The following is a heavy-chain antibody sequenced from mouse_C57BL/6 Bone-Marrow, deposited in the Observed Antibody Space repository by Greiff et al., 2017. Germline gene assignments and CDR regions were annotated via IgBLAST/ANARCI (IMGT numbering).Heavy chain of an antibody. V-gene: IGHV14-2*01. CDR3: APYYDGKSYDAMDY. CDR2: IDPEDGDT. J-gene: IGHJ4*01. Sequence: VQLQQPGAELVKPGASVKLSCTASGFNIKDYYMHWVQQRTEQGLEWIGRIDPEDGDTKYAPKFQGQATITADTSSNTLYLQLRSLTSEDTAVYYGAPYYDGKSYDAMDYWGQGTSVTVSS. CDR1: GFNIKDYY. D-gene: IGHD1-1*01.